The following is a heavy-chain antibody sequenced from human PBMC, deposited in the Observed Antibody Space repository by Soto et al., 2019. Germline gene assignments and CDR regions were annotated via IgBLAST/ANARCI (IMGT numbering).Heavy chain of an antibody. V-gene: IGHV2-5*02. CDR3: GHSGGYRIIDY. D-gene: IGHD2-15*01. J-gene: IGHJ4*01. CDR1: GFSLTSSGVG. CDR2: IYWDEDK. Sequence: SAPTLVNPTQTLTLTCTFSGFSLTSSGVGMGWIRQPPGKALEWLGIIYWDEDKRYSPSLKSRLTITKDTSKNQVVLKMTYMDPVDTATYYCGHSGGYRIIDYWGQGILVTVSS.